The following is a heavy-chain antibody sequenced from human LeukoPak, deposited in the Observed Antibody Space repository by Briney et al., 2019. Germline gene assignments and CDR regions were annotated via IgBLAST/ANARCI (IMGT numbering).Heavy chain of an antibody. J-gene: IGHJ4*02. CDR1: GGSISSSSYY. CDR2: IYYSGST. Sequence: SETLSLTCTVSGGSISSSSYYWGWIRQPPGKGLEWIGSIYYSGSTYYNPSLKSRVTISVDTSKNQFSLKLSSVTAADTAVYYCARHYGDHDGGVDYWGQGTLVTVSS. CDR3: ARHYGDHDGGVDY. V-gene: IGHV4-39*01. D-gene: IGHD4-17*01.